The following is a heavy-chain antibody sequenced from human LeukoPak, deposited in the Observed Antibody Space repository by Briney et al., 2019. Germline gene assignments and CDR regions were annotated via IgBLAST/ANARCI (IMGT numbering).Heavy chain of an antibody. Sequence: ASVKVSCKASGYTFTSYGISWVRQAPGQGLEWMGWISAYNGNTNYAQKLQGRVTITTDTSTSTAYMELRSLRSDDTAVYYCARPNTAMVIGAFDIWGQGTMVTVSS. CDR3: ARPNTAMVIGAFDI. CDR2: ISAYNGNT. CDR1: GYTFTSYG. J-gene: IGHJ3*02. D-gene: IGHD5-18*01. V-gene: IGHV1-18*01.